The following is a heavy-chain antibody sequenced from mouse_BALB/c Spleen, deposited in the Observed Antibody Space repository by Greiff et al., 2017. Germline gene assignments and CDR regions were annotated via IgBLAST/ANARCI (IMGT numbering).Heavy chain of an antibody. Sequence: QVKLQQSGPGLVAPSQSLSITCTVSGFSLTSYGVHWVRQPPGKGLEWLGVIWAGGSTNYNSALMSRLSISKDNSKSQVFLKMNSLQTDDTAMYYCARERNRSSWLAYWGQGTLVTVSA. V-gene: IGHV2-9*02. D-gene: IGHD2-14*01. CDR3: ARERNRSSWLAY. J-gene: IGHJ3*01. CDR1: GFSLTSYG. CDR2: IWAGGST.